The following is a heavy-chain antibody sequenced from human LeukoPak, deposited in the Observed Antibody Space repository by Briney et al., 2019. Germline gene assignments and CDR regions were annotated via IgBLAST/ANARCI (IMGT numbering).Heavy chain of an antibody. V-gene: IGHV1-69*13. D-gene: IGHD6-19*01. CDR2: IIPIFGTA. J-gene: IGHJ4*02. CDR3: ARGSPGASVAGRQYIFDY. CDR1: GGTFSSYA. Sequence: EASVKVSCKASGGTFSSYAISWVRRAPGQGLEWMGGIIPIFGTANYAQKFQGRVTITADESTSTAYMELSSLRSEDTAVYYCARGSPGASVAGRQYIFDYWGQGTLVTVSS.